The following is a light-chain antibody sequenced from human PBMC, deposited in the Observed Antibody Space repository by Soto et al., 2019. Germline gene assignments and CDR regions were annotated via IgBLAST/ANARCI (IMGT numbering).Light chain of an antibody. CDR1: SSDVGNYKY. V-gene: IGLV2-14*01. CDR2: EVS. Sequence: QSALTQPASVSGSPGQSITISCTGTSSDVGNYKYVSWYQQHPGKAPKLMIYEVSHRPSGVSNRFSGSKSGNTASLTISGLQADDETDYYCFSYTSSGTYVFGTGTKLTVL. CDR3: FSYTSSGTYV. J-gene: IGLJ1*01.